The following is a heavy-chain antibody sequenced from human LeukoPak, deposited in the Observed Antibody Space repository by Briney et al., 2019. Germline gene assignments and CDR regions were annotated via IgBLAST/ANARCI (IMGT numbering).Heavy chain of an antibody. CDR1: GFTFSSYW. V-gene: IGHV3-74*01. Sequence: GGSLRLSCAASGFTFSSYWMHWVRQAPGKGLVWVSRINSDGSSTSYADSVKGRFTISRDNAKNTLYLQMNSLRAEDTAVYYCARGDCSSTSCYIYYFDYWGQETLVTVSS. D-gene: IGHD2-2*01. J-gene: IGHJ4*02. CDR3: ARGDCSSTSCYIYYFDY. CDR2: INSDGSST.